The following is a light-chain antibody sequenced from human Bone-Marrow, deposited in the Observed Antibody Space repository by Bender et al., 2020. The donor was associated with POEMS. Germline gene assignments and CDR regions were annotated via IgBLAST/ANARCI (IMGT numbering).Light chain of an antibody. CDR3: CSYGVNYV. V-gene: IGLV2-14*03. Sequence: QSALTQPPSVSGSPGQSIAISCTGTSSDVGGYNYVSWYQQHPGKAPKLMIYAVSARPSGVPNRFSGSKSGITASLTISDLQAEDETDYYCCSYGVNYVFGTGTKVTVL. CDR2: AVS. J-gene: IGLJ1*01. CDR1: SSDVGGYNY.